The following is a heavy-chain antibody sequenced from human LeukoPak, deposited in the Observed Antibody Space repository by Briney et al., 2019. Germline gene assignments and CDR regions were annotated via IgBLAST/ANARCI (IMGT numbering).Heavy chain of an antibody. V-gene: IGHV1-8*01. D-gene: IGHD3-10*01. CDR3: ARGITMIRGVIITRLDP. CDR2: LNPNSDNT. J-gene: IGHJ5*02. Sequence: ASVKVSCKASGYTFTSYDINWVRQAPGQGLEWMGWLNPNSDNTGYAQKFQGRVTLTRNTSMSTAYMELSSLTSEDTAVYYCARGITMIRGVIITRLDPWGQGTLVTVSS. CDR1: GYTFTSYD.